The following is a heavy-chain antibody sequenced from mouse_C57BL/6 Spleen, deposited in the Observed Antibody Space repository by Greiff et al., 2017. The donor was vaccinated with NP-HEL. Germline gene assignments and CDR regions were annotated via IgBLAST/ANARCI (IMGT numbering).Heavy chain of an antibody. V-gene: IGHV3-6*01. CDR3: ARGITTVNAY. CDR1: GYSITSGYY. J-gene: IGHJ3*01. D-gene: IGHD1-1*01. CDR2: ISYDGSN. Sequence: ESGPGLVKPSQSLSLTCSVTGYSITSGYYWNWIRQFPGNKLEWMGYISYDGSNNYNPTLKNRISITRDTSKNQFFLKLNSVTTEDTATYYCARGITTVNAYWGQGTLVTVSA.